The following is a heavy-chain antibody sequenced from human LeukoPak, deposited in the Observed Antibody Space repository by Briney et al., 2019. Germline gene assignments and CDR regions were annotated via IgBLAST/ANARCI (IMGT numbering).Heavy chain of an antibody. D-gene: IGHD1/OR15-1a*01. CDR1: GFIFSNYD. J-gene: IGHJ4*02. CDR3: ARSNCNSCYLGVWYYFDY. CDR2: ISASGGTT. V-gene: IGHV3-23*01. Sequence: GGSLRLSCAASGFIFSNYDMTWVRQAPGKGLEYVSGISASGGTTYYADSMKGRFTISRDNSKNTLHLQMNSLRVEDTAVYYCARSNCNSCYLGVWYYFDYWGQGTLVTVSS.